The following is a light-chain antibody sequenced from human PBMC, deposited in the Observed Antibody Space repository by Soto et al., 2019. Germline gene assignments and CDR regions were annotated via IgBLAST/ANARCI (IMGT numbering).Light chain of an antibody. J-gene: IGKJ1*01. V-gene: IGKV3-15*01. CDR1: QGVTTN. Sequence: EIVTTPSPATLFVSPVYRSILSCMAGQGVTTNFAWYQQKSGQSPRLLIYAASTRATGIPARFSGSGSGTDFNLTITSLQSEDFAVYYCHKRSSWPRKCGQGNKGAIK. CDR2: AAS. CDR3: HKRSSWPRK.